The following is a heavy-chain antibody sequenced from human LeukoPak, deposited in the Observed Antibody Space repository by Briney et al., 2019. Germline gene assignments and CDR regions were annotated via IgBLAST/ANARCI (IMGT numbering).Heavy chain of an antibody. J-gene: IGHJ4*02. Sequence: SVKVSCKASGGTFSSYAISWVRQAPGQGLEWMGGIILIFGTANYAQKFQGRVTITTGESTSTAYMELSSLRSEDTAVYYCARVIKGNYYDSSGYYDYWGQGTLVTVSS. CDR1: GGTFSSYA. V-gene: IGHV1-69*05. D-gene: IGHD3-22*01. CDR2: IILIFGTA. CDR3: ARVIKGNYYDSSGYYDY.